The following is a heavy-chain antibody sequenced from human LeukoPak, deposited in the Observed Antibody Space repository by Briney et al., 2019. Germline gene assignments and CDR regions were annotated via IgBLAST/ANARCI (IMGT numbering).Heavy chain of an antibody. V-gene: IGHV4-34*01. CDR1: GXSFSGYY. D-gene: IGHD4-17*01. J-gene: IGHJ6*02. CDR2: INHSGST. Sequence: SETLSLTCAVYGXSFSGYYWSWIRQPPGKGLEWIGEINHSGSTNYNPSLKSRVTISVDTSKNQFSLKLSSVTAADTAVYYCARGLRYGGMDVWGQGTTVTVSS. CDR3: ARGLRYGGMDV.